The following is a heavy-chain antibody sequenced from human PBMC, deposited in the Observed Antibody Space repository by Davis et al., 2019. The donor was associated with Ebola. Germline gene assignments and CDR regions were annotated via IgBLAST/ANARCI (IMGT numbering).Heavy chain of an antibody. D-gene: IGHD3-10*01. Sequence: PGGSLRLSCLASGFTFSGYGMHWVRQAPGKGLEWLASIWSDGNNKYYADSVKGRFTISRDNSNNTLYLQMSSLRPEATALYYCAKDRMWELDLDFWGQGTLVIVSS. CDR2: IWSDGNNK. J-gene: IGHJ4*02. V-gene: IGHV3-30*02. CDR3: AKDRMWELDLDF. CDR1: GFTFSGYG.